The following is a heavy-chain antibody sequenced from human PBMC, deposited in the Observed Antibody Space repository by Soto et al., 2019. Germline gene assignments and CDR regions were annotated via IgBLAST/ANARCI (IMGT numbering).Heavy chain of an antibody. J-gene: IGHJ5*02. D-gene: IGHD2-2*01. V-gene: IGHV4-30-4*01. CDR2: IYYIGST. Sequence: SETLSLTCTVSGGSISSGDYYWSWIRHPPGNGLEWIGYIYYIGSTYYNPSLKSRVTISVDTSKNQFSLKLSSVTAADTAVYYCARDFLWYCSSTSCPRGWFDPWGQGTLVTFSS. CDR1: GGSISSGDYY. CDR3: ARDFLWYCSSTSCPRGWFDP.